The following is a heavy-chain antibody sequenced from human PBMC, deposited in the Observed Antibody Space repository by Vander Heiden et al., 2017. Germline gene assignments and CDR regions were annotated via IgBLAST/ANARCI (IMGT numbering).Heavy chain of an antibody. V-gene: IGHV3-9*01. Sequence: EVQLVESGGGLVQPGRFLRRSCADRGFTFEDYGMHWVRQAPGKGLEWVSGISWNSGSIGYADPVKGRVTISRDNAKNSLYLQMNSLRAEDTALYYCAKNLREISVAGGFDYWGQGTLVTVSS. CDR1: GFTFEDYG. CDR3: AKNLREISVAGGFDY. J-gene: IGHJ4*02. CDR2: ISWNSGSI. D-gene: IGHD6-19*01.